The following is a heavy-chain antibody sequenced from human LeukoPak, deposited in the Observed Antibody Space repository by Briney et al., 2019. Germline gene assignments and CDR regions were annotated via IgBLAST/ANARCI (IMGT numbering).Heavy chain of an antibody. Sequence: PGGSLRLSCTASGFTFDHFGMSWVRQAPGKGLEWVSAVTGSATNTSYADSVKGRFTVSRDNSQSLLSLQMDSLGAEDTAIYYCVKHARVGTSAAFEVWGQGTLVTVSS. CDR2: VTGSATNT. D-gene: IGHD1-26*01. V-gene: IGHV3-23*01. CDR1: GFTFDHFG. J-gene: IGHJ3*01. CDR3: VKHARVGTSAAFEV.